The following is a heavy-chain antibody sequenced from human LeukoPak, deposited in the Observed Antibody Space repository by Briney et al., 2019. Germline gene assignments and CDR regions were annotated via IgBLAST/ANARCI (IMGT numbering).Heavy chain of an antibody. CDR1: GGSLSSYY. CDR2: IYYSGST. J-gene: IGHJ4*02. D-gene: IGHD3-3*01. CDR3: ARRFSGYDDY. Sequence: SSETLSLTCTVSGGSLSSYYWSWIRQPPGKGLEWIGYIYYSGSTNYNPSLKSRVTISVDTSKNQFSLKLSSVTAADTAVYYCARRFSGYDDYWGQGTLVTVSS. V-gene: IGHV4-59*08.